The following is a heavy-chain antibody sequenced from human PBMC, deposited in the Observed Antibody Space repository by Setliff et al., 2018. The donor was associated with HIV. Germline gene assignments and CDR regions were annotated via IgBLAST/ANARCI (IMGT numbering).Heavy chain of an antibody. J-gene: IGHJ4*02. D-gene: IGHD3-22*01. V-gene: IGHV3-49*04. Sequence: PGGSLRLSCTASGFTFGDYAMSWVRQAPGKGLEWVGFIRKTVYGATTEYAASVKGRFTISRDDSKSIAYLQMDSLKSEDTAVYYCARNDSPDDCWGQGTLVTVSS. CDR3: ARNDSPDDC. CDR2: IRKTVYGATT. CDR1: GFTFGDYA.